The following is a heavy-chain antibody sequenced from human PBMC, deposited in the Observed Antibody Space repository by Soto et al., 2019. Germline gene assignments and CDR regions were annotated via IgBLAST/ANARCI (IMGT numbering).Heavy chain of an antibody. J-gene: IGHJ2*01. D-gene: IGHD3-22*01. CDR3: ARGIDSSGQWWFDL. V-gene: IGHV4-31*03. Sequence: QVQLQESGPGLVKPSQTLSLTCTVSGGSISSGGYYWSRIRQHPGKGLEWIGYIYYSGSTYYNPSLKSRVTIAVDTSKNQFSLKLSSVTAADTAVYYCARGIDSSGQWWFDLWGRGTLVTVSS. CDR1: GGSISSGGYY. CDR2: IYYSGST.